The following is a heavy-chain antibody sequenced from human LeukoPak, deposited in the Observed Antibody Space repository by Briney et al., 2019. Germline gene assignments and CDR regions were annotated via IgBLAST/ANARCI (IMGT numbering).Heavy chain of an antibody. J-gene: IGHJ4*02. D-gene: IGHD3-10*01. CDR3: ARAPGVTMVRGVINPFDY. CDR2: IYYSGST. CDR1: GGSISSSSYY. Sequence: PSETLSLTCTVSGGSISSSSYYWGWIRQPPGKGLEWIGSIYYSGSTYYNPSLKSRVTISVDTSKNQFSLKLSSVTAADTAVYYCARAPGVTMVRGVINPFDYWGQGTLVTVSS. V-gene: IGHV4-39*07.